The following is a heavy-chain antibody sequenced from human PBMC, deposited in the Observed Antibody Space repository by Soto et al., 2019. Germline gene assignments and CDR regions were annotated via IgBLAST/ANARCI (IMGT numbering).Heavy chain of an antibody. D-gene: IGHD4-4*01. CDR1: GFTFSTYW. CDR2: ISTDGSST. V-gene: IGHV3-74*01. J-gene: IGHJ4*02. CDR3: ARATGSNYPFDY. Sequence: GGSLRLSCAATGFTFSTYWMHWVCQGPGKGLVWVSRISTDGSSTNYADSVKGRFTISRDNAKSTLYLQMNSLRAEDTAVYYCARATGSNYPFDYWGQGSLVTVSS.